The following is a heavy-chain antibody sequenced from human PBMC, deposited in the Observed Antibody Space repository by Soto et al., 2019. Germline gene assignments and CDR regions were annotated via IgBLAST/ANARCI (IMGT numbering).Heavy chain of an antibody. CDR1: GGSISSYY. CDR3: ARSIDSSGYYFSNC. Sequence: PSETLSLTCTVSGGSISSYYWSWIRQSPGKGLEWIGYIHYSGSTNYNPSLKSRVTISVDTSRNQFSLKLSSVTAADTAVYYCARSIDSSGYYFSNCWGQGTLVTVSS. D-gene: IGHD3-22*01. V-gene: IGHV4-59*01. CDR2: IHYSGST. J-gene: IGHJ4*02.